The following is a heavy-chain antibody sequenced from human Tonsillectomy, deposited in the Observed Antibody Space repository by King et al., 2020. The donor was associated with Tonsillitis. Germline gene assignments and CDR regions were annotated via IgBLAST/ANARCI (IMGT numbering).Heavy chain of an antibody. J-gene: IGHJ4*02. Sequence: QLVQSGGGVVQPGRSLRLSCASSGFAFRSYGMHWVRQAPGKGLEWVAVISYDASRENYADSVKGRFTISRDNSKSTLYLQMDSLRAEDTAVYYCARERLYSSFWGIDYWGQGSLVTVSS. D-gene: IGHD6-19*01. CDR1: GFAFRSYG. CDR2: ISYDASRE. CDR3: ARERLYSSFWGIDY. V-gene: IGHV3-33*05.